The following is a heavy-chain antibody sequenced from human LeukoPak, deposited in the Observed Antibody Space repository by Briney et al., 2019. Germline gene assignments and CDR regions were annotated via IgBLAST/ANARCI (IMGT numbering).Heavy chain of an antibody. D-gene: IGHD3-22*01. J-gene: IGHJ4*02. V-gene: IGHV4-31*03. CDR1: GGSISSGRYW. CDR2: VYYSGST. Sequence: SETLSLTCTVSGGSISSGRYWRSWIRQHPGKGLEWIGYVYYSGSTYYSPSLRSRLSMSVDTSKNQFSLKLRSVTAADTAMYYCARAVVLYYDGSGYSTRFDYWGQGTLVTVSS. CDR3: ARAVVLYYDGSGYSTRFDY.